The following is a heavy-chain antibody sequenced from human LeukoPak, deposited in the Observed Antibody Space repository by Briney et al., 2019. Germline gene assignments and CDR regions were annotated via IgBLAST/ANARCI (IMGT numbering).Heavy chain of an antibody. Sequence: ASVKVSCKASGYTFTGYYMHWVRQAPGQGLGWMGWINPNSGGTNYAQKFQGRVTMTRDTSIRTAYMELSRLRSDDTAVYYCARAEMATIPSSADYWGQGTLVTVSS. V-gene: IGHV1-2*02. CDR1: GYTFTGYY. D-gene: IGHD5-24*01. CDR2: INPNSGGT. CDR3: ARAEMATIPSSADY. J-gene: IGHJ4*02.